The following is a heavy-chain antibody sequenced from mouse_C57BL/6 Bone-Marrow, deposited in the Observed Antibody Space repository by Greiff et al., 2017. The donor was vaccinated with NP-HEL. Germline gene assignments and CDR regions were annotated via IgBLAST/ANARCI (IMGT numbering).Heavy chain of an antibody. CDR1: GFTIKNDY. J-gene: IGHJ4*01. CDR3: TTIYYEHDGNYAMDY. CDR2: IDPENGDT. Sequence: VQLKESGAELVRPGASVKLSCTASGFTIKNDYMHWVKQRPEQGLEWIGGIDPENGDTEYASKFQGKATITADTSSNTAYLQLSSLTSEDTAVYYCTTIYYEHDGNYAMDYWGQGTSVTVSS. V-gene: IGHV14-4*01. D-gene: IGHD2-4*01.